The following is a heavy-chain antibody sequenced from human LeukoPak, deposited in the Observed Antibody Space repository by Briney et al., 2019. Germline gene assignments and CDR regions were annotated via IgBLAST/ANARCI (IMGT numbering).Heavy chain of an antibody. D-gene: IGHD2-2*01. J-gene: IGHJ4*02. CDR3: AREVAIVVVPAATFQDY. V-gene: IGHV1-2*02. Sequence: ASVKVSCKASGYTFTDYYMHWVRQAPGQGLEWMGWINPNSGGTNYAQKFQGRVTMTRDTSISTAYMELSRLRFDDTAVYYCAREVAIVVVPAATFQDYWGQGTLVTVSS. CDR2: INPNSGGT. CDR1: GYTFTDYY.